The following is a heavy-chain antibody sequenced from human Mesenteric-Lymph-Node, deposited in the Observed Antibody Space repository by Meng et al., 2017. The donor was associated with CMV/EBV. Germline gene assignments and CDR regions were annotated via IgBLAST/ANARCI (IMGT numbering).Heavy chain of an antibody. Sequence: QVQLHDAGPGRVKPSELRSLACTVSGGSCSSYPWSWIRQPPGKGLEWVGYMSYSGSTNYNPSLKSRITMSLDTSKNQFSLELSSVTAADTAVYYCGRDNWGSIDYWGQGTLVTVSS. V-gene: IGHV4-59*13. CDR3: GRDNWGSIDY. CDR1: GGSCSSYP. J-gene: IGHJ4*02. CDR2: MSYSGST. D-gene: IGHD7-27*01.